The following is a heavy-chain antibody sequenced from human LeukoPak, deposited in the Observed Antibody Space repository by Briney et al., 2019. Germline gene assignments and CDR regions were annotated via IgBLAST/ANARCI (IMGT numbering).Heavy chain of an antibody. V-gene: IGHV3-20*03. CDR2: INWNGGST. D-gene: IGHD6-13*01. J-gene: IGHJ6*03. CDR3: AKTYSSSRAHYYYYYYMDV. CDR1: GFTFDDYG. Sequence: GGSLRLSFAASGFTFDDYGMSWVRQVPGKGLEWVSGINWNGGSTGYTDSVKGRFTISRDSSKNTLYLQMNSLRAEDTAVYYCAKTYSSSRAHYYYYYYMDVWGKGTTVTISS.